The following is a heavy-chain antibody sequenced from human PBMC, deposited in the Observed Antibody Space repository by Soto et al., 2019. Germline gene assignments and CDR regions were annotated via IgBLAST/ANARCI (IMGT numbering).Heavy chain of an antibody. J-gene: IGHJ4*02. CDR2: ISGSGGST. CDR1: VFTFSDYY. D-gene: IGHD3-22*01. CDR3: AKEKFQWLLLALFDY. Sequence: GALRLSCAASVFTFSDYYISWIRQAPGKGLEWVSAISGSGGSTYYADSVKGRFTISRDNSKNTLYLQMNSLRAEDTAVYYCAKEKFQWLLLALFDYWGQGTLVTVSS. V-gene: IGHV3-23*01.